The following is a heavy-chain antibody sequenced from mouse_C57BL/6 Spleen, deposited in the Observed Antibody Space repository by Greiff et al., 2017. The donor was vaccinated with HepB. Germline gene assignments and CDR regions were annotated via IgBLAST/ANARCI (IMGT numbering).Heavy chain of an antibody. CDR3: ASSGFITTVPLGY. V-gene: IGHV1-80*01. CDR2: IYPGDGDT. Sequence: QVQLQQSGAELVKPGASVKISCKASGYAFSSYWMNWVKQRPGKGLEWIGQIYPGDGDTNYNQKFKGKSTLTVDKSSSTAYMQLSSLTSEDSAVYYCASSGFITTVPLGYWGQGTTLTVSS. CDR1: GYAFSSYW. J-gene: IGHJ2*01. D-gene: IGHD1-1*01.